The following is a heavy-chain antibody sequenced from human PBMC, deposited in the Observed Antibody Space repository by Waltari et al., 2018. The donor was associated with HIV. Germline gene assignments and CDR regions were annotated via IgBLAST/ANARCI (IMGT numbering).Heavy chain of an antibody. Sequence: QVQLVQSGAEVKKPGAAVKVSCKASGYTFISYDINWVRQAPGHGLEWMGWMNPNSGNTGYAQKFQGRVTMTRNTAINTAYMELSSLSSDDTAVYYCARGRGGGSTDPQRYAFDIWGQGTMITVSS. V-gene: IGHV1-8*01. CDR3: ARGRGGGSTDPQRYAFDI. D-gene: IGHD1-1*01. CDR1: GYTFISYD. J-gene: IGHJ3*02. CDR2: MNPNSGNT.